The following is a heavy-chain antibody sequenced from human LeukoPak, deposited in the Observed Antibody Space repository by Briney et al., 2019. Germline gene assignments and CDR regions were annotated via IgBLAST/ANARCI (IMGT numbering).Heavy chain of an antibody. CDR3: ARRVYSTNWLANWFDP. CDR2: IHYSGST. CDR1: GDSIKSDDYY. Sequence: PSETLSLTCTVSGDSIKSDDYYWSWIRQPPGKGLEWIGYIHYSGSTDYNSSLKSRGTISVDTSKNQFSLKLSSVTAADTAVYYCARRVYSTNWLANWFDPWGQGTLVTVSS. D-gene: IGHD6-13*01. J-gene: IGHJ5*02. V-gene: IGHV4-30-4*01.